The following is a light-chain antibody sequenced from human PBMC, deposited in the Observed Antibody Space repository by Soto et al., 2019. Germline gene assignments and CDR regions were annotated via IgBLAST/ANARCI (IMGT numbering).Light chain of an antibody. CDR3: QQSYSTPVT. J-gene: IGKJ2*01. CDR2: AAS. Sequence: DLPMTQSPSSLSASVGDRVTITCRASQSISSYLNWYQQKPGKAPNLLIFAASSLQSGVPSRFSGSGSGTDFTLTISSLQPEDFATYYCQQSYSTPVTFGQGTKLEIK. V-gene: IGKV1-39*01. CDR1: QSISSY.